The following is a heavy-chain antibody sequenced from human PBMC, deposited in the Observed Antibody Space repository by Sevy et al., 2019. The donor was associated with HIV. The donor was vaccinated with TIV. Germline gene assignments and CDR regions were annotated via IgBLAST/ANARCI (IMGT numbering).Heavy chain of an antibody. Sequence: GGSLRLSCAASGFTFSTYAMSWVRQAPGKGLQWVSGIGGGVHSTYYADSVKGRFTVSRDNSNNTLYLQMISLRAEDTAIYYCAKDARYHSDSSGYYKSWGQGTPVTVSS. CDR1: GFTFSTYA. V-gene: IGHV3-23*01. J-gene: IGHJ5*02. D-gene: IGHD3-22*01. CDR3: AKDARYHSDSSGYYKS. CDR2: IGGGVHST.